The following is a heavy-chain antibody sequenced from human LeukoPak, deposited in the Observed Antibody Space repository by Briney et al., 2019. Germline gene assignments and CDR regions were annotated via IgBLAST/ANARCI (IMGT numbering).Heavy chain of an antibody. CDR1: GGTFSSYA. CDR3: ARDENYYGSGT. J-gene: IGHJ4*02. CDR2: IIPILGIA. V-gene: IGHV1-69*04. D-gene: IGHD3-10*01. Sequence: SVKVSCKASGGTFSSYAICWVRQAPGQGLEWMGRIIPILGIANYAQKFQDRVTITADKSTSTAYMELSSLRSEDTAVYYCARDENYYGSGTWGQGTLVTVSS.